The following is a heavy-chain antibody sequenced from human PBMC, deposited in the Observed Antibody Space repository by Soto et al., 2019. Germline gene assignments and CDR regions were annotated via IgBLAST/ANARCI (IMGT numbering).Heavy chain of an antibody. CDR1: GYTFTSYY. CDR2: INPSGGST. D-gene: IGHD6-6*01. Sequence: ASVKVSCKASGYTFTSYYMHWVRQAPGQGLEWMGIINPSGGSTSYAQKFQGRVTMTRDTSTSTVYMELSSLRSEDTAVYYCASPTFEYSSSEYAFDISGQGTMVTVSS. J-gene: IGHJ3*02. V-gene: IGHV1-46*01. CDR3: ASPTFEYSSSEYAFDI.